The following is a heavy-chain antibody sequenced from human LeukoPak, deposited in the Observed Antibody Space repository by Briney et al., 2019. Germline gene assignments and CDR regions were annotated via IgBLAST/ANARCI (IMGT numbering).Heavy chain of an antibody. V-gene: IGHV4-4*07. Sequence: PSETLSLTCTVSGVSVTSFYWSWIRQPAGKGLEWIGRFFSSGNTNYNPPFKSRATISVDKSENQFSLKLTSVTAADTAVYYCARFSGIYDHDSWGQGTLVSVSS. CDR2: FFSSGNT. CDR1: GVSVTSFY. J-gene: IGHJ4*02. CDR3: ARFSGIYDHDS. D-gene: IGHD3-10*01.